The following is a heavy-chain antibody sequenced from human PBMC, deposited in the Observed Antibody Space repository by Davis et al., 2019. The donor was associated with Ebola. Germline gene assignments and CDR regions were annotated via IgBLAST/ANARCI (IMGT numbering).Heavy chain of an antibody. D-gene: IGHD4-11*01. CDR1: GYTFTSYG. V-gene: IGHV1-69*04. J-gene: IGHJ6*02. CDR3: ASYSNSPGTGMDV. Sequence: SVKVSCKASGYTFTSYGISWVRQAPGQGLEWMGRIIPILGIANYAQKFQGRVTITADKSTSTAYMELSSLRSEDTAVYYCASYSNSPGTGMDVWGQGTTVTVSS. CDR2: IIPILGIA.